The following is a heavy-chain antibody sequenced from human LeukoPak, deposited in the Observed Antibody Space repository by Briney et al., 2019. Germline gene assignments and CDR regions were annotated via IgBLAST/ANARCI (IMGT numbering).Heavy chain of an antibody. CDR1: GFTFSSYS. CDR3: ARGLFLSGYLDAFDI. Sequence: GGSLRLSCAASGFTFSSYSMNWVRQAPGKGLEWVSSISSSSRYIYYADSMKGRFTISRDGSKNTLYLQMNSLRVEDTAVYYCARGLFLSGYLDAFDIWGQGTVVTVSS. CDR2: ISSSSRYI. J-gene: IGHJ3*02. D-gene: IGHD3-22*01. V-gene: IGHV3-21*04.